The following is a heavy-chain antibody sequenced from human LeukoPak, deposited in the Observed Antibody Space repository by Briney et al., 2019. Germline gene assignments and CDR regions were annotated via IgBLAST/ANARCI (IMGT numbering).Heavy chain of an antibody. CDR3: ARDRDYYYYMDV. D-gene: IGHD3-10*01. CDR2: ISSSSSYI. J-gene: IGHJ6*03. Sequence: GGSLRLSCAASGFTFSSYSMNWVRQAPGKGLEWVSSISSSSSYIYYADSVKGRFTISRDNAKNSLYLQMNSLRAEDTAAYYCARDRDYYYYMDVWGKGTTVTVSS. CDR1: GFTFSSYS. V-gene: IGHV3-21*01.